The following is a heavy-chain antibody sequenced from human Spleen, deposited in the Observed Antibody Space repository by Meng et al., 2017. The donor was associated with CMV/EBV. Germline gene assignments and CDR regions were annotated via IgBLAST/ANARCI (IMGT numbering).Heavy chain of an antibody. CDR3: AREYYDFWRGYYTGYYYGMDV. CDR2: MNPNSGNT. D-gene: IGHD3-3*01. J-gene: IGHJ6*02. V-gene: IGHV1-8*01. CDR1: GYTFTSYD. Sequence: ASVKVSCKASGYTFTSYDINWVRQATGQGLEWMGWMNPNSGNTGYAQKFQGRVTMTRNTSISTAYMELSSLRSEDTAVYYCAREYYDFWRGYYTGYYYGMDVWGQGTTVTVSS.